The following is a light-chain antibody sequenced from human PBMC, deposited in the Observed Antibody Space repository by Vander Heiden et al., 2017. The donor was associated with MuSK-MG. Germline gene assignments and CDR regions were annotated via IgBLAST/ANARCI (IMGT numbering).Light chain of an antibody. CDR1: QSVLYSSNNKNY. CDR3: QQYDDPPFT. J-gene: IGKJ3*01. Sequence: DIVMIQSPDSLAVSLGERATINCKSSQSVLYSSNNKNYLAWYQQKPGQPPKLLIYWASTRESGVPDRFSGSGSGTDFTLTISSLQAEDVAVYYCQQYDDPPFTFGPGTKEHIK. V-gene: IGKV4-1*01. CDR2: WAS.